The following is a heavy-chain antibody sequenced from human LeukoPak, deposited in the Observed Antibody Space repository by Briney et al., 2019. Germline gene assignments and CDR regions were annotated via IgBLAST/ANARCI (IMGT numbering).Heavy chain of an antibody. CDR3: VKSNSRYQPWTLDI. CDR1: GGSFSGYY. V-gene: IGHV4-59*01. J-gene: IGHJ3*02. CDR2: IFYNEGT. Sequence: SSETLSLTCAVYGGSFSGYYWSWIRQPPGKGLEWIGYIFYNEGTSYNPSLKSRVTISVDTSNNQLSLKVNSVTAADTAMYYCVKSNSRYQPWTLDIWGRGTMVTVSS. D-gene: IGHD2-2*01.